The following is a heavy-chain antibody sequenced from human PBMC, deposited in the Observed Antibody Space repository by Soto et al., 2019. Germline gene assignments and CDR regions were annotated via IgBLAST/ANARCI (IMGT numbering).Heavy chain of an antibody. CDR2: IIPIFGTA. D-gene: IGHD5-18*01. CDR3: ARGGRGYSYGPTYNWFDP. CDR1: GGTFSSYA. Sequence: QVQLVQSGAEVKKPGSSVKVFCKASGGTFSSYAISWVRQAPGQGLEWMGGIIPIFGTANYAQKFQGRVTITADKFTSTAYMEPSSLRSEDTAVYYCARGGRGYSYGPTYNWFDPWGQGTLVTVSS. J-gene: IGHJ5*02. V-gene: IGHV1-69*06.